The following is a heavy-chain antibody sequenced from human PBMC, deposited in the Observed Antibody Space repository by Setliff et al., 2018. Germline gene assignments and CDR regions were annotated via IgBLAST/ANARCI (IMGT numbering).Heavy chain of an antibody. CDR3: ARGGYNSRSGYSAYYYDY. CDR1: GVSIRSFY. V-gene: IGHV4-59*03. CDR2: AFHTGKT. D-gene: IGHD3-3*01. Sequence: PSETLSLTCTVSGVSIRSFYWTWIRQSPKGGLEWLGYAFHTGKTDYNPSLMSRVIISIDMSRKQFSLKLSSVTAADTAMYFCARGGYNSRSGYSAYYYDYWGQGALVTVS. J-gene: IGHJ4*02.